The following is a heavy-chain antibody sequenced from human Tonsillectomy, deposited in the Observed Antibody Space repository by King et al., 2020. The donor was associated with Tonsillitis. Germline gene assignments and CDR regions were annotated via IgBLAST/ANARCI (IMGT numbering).Heavy chain of an antibody. J-gene: IGHJ4*02. V-gene: IGHV1-69*04. CDR3: ARSLGYSSGWDYFDY. D-gene: IGHD6-19*01. Sequence: DQLVQSGAEVKKPGSSVKVSCKASGGTFSSYAISWVRQAPGQGLEWMGRIIPILGIANYAQKFQGRVTITADKSTSTAYMELSGLRSEDTAVYYCARSLGYSSGWDYFDYWGQGTLVTVSS. CDR1: GGTFSSYA. CDR2: IIPILGIA.